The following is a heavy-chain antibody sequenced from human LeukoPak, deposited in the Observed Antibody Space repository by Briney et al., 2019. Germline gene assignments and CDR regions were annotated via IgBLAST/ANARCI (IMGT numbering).Heavy chain of an antibody. CDR2: IYTSGST. Sequence: PSETLSLTCTVSGGSISSYYWNWIRQPAGKGLEWIGRIYTSGSTNYNPSLESRVSMSVDTSKNQFSLKLSSVTAADTAVYYCARDKDSSGYFNYWGQGTLVTVSS. J-gene: IGHJ4*02. CDR3: ARDKDSSGYFNY. CDR1: GGSISSYY. D-gene: IGHD3-22*01. V-gene: IGHV4-4*07.